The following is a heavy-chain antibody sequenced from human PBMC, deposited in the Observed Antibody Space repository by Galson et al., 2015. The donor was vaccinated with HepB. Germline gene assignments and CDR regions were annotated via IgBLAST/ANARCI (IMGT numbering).Heavy chain of an antibody. Sequence: LSLTCAAYGGSFSGYYWSWIRQPPGKGLEWIGEINHSGSTNYNPSLKSRVTISVDTSKNQFSLKLSSVTAADTAVYYCARTRGYSYGAIDYWGQGTLVTVSS. CDR3: ARTRGYSYGAIDY. CDR2: INHSGST. V-gene: IGHV4-34*01. CDR1: GGSFSGYY. J-gene: IGHJ4*02. D-gene: IGHD5-18*01.